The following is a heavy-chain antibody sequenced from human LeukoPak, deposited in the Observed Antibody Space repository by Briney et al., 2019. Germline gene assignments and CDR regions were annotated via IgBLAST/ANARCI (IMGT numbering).Heavy chain of an antibody. Sequence: ASETLSLTCTVSGVSISSSSYYWGWIRQPPGKGLECIATIHYSGSTNYNPSLKSRVTISVDKSKNQFSLKLSSVTAADTAVYYCARYSCSSTSCYFGDLGDYWGQGTLVTVSS. CDR2: IHYSGST. CDR1: GVSISSSSYY. J-gene: IGHJ4*02. CDR3: ARYSCSSTSCYFGDLGDY. D-gene: IGHD2-2*01. V-gene: IGHV4-39*07.